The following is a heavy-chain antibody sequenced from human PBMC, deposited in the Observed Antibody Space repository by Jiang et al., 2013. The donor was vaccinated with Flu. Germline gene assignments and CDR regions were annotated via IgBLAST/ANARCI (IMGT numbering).Heavy chain of an antibody. CDR3: ARGLCTSTSCYTGIHAFNI. CDR2: IYPGDSDT. V-gene: IGHV5-51*01. CDR1: GYSFTTYW. J-gene: IGHJ3*02. Sequence: ESGAEVKKPGESLKISCECSGYSFTTYWITWVRQMPGKGLEWMGIIYPGDSDTRYSPSFQGQVTISADKSISTAYLQWSSLKASDTAMYYCARGLCTSTSCYTGIHAFNIWGQGTMVAVSS. D-gene: IGHD2-2*02.